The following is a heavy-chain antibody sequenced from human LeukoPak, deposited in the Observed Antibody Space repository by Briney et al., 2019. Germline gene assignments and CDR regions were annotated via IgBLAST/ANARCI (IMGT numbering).Heavy chain of an antibody. CDR3: AKDISPTHKNQLLWFGELLSGMDV. CDR1: GFTFSSYS. V-gene: IGHV3-21*01. D-gene: IGHD3-10*01. CDR2: ISSSSSYI. J-gene: IGHJ6*02. Sequence: TGGSLRLSCAASGFTFSSYSMNWVRQAPGKGLEWVSSISSSSSYIYYADSVKGRFTISRDNSKNTLYLQMNSLRAEDTAVYYCAKDISPTHKNQLLWFGELLSGMDVWGQGTTVTVSS.